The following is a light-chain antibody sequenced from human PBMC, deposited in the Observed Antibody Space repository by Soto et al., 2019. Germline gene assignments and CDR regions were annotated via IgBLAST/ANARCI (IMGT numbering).Light chain of an antibody. CDR1: QSVSSH. Sequence: EIVLTQSPATLSLSPGERATLSCRASQSVSSHLTWYQQKPGQAPRLLIYDTSNRATGIPARFSGSGSGTDFPLTSSSLEPEDFAVYYCQQRTNWRLSFGGGTKVEIK. CDR3: QQRTNWRLS. J-gene: IGKJ4*01. V-gene: IGKV3-11*01. CDR2: DTS.